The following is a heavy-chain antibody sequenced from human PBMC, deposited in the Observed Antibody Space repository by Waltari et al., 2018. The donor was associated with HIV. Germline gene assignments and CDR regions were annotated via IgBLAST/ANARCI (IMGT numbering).Heavy chain of an antibody. D-gene: IGHD2-15*01. CDR3: ARGPESGAFDY. Sequence: QVQLVESGGSVVQPGRSLRLSCAASVLPFGSSDMHFLRQAPGKGLEWVAHILPDGSKSYYADSVKGRFTISRDNSKNTLYLQMNSLRAEDTAVYYCARGPESGAFDYWGQGNLVTVSS. CDR2: ILPDGSKS. V-gene: IGHV3-30*03. CDR1: VLPFGSSD. J-gene: IGHJ4*02.